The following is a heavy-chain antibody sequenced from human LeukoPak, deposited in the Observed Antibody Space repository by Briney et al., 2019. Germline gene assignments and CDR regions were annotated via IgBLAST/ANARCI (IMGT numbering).Heavy chain of an antibody. D-gene: IGHD6-6*01. V-gene: IGHV3-48*01. CDR3: ARDFGYTSSSGFDY. CDR1: GFTFSAYS. Sequence: PGGSLRLSCAASGFTFSAYSMNWVRQAPGKGLEWITHITNTLGISYADSVKGRFTVSRDKNSLYLQMSSLRAEDTAVYYCARDFGYTSSSGFDYWGQGTLVTVSS. J-gene: IGHJ4*02. CDR2: ITNTLGI.